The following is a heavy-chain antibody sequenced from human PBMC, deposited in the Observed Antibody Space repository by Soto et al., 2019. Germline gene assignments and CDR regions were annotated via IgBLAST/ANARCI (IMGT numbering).Heavy chain of an antibody. J-gene: IGHJ4*02. D-gene: IGHD3-16*02. Sequence: PSETLSLTCTVSGASLSRGTDSWSWIRQAPGKAPEWIGFIYNSGDTYYNPSLKSRLTLSVDRSRNQFSVKLTSVTAADTAVYFCARDYRTSAGRHFDYWGQGILVTVS. V-gene: IGHV4-30-2*01. CDR3: ARDYRTSAGRHFDY. CDR1: GASLSRGTDS. CDR2: IYNSGDT.